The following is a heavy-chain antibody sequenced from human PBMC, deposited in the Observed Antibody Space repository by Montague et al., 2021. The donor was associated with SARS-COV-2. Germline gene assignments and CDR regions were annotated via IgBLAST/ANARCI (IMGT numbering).Heavy chain of an antibody. V-gene: IGHV4-59*13. CDR2: MYYSGST. CDR1: GGPTSSYY. CDR3: ARDFDH. J-gene: IGHJ4*02. Sequence: SETLSLTCTVSGGPTSSYYWSWIRQPPGKGLEWIGYMYYSGSTNYNPSLKSRVTLSVDTSKNQFSLKLSSVTAADTAVYYCARDFDHWGQGTLVTVAS.